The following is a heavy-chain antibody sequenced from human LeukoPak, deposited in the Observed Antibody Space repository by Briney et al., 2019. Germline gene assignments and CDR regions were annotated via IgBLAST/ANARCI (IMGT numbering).Heavy chain of an antibody. D-gene: IGHD4-17*01. CDR2: INHSGST. CDR3: ARSRPYGDYIFDY. V-gene: IGHV4-34*01. Sequence: SETLSLTCAVYGGSFSGYYWSWIRQPPGKGQEWIGEINHSGSTNYNPSLKSRVTISVDTSKNQFSLKLSSVTAADTAVYYCARSRPYGDYIFDYWGQGTLVTVSS. CDR1: GGSFSGYY. J-gene: IGHJ4*02.